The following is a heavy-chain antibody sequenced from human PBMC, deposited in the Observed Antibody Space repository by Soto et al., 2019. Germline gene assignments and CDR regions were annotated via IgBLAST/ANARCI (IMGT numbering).Heavy chain of an antibody. CDR1: GGSFNRHT. J-gene: IGHJ4*02. CDR2: IIPIFGTA. Sequence: QVQLVQSGAEVRKPGSSVRVSCKASGGSFNRHTISWVRQAPGQGLEWLGGIIPIFGTANHAQKFQGRVTIIADESTSTVYMELSSLRSDDTARYYCARGWGYDSTDYYYAYWGQGILVIVSS. V-gene: IGHV1-69*01. CDR3: ARGWGYDSTDYYYAY. D-gene: IGHD3-22*01.